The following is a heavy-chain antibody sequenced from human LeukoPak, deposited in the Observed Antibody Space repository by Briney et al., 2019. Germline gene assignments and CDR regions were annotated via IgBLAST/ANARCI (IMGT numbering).Heavy chain of an antibody. J-gene: IGHJ4*02. D-gene: IGHD2-15*01. CDR1: GFTFSGSA. CDR3: TRPRGYCSGGSCYPWYFDY. CDR2: IRSKANSYAT. Sequence: PGGSLRLPCAASGFTFSGSAMHWVRQASGKGLEWVGRIRSKANSYATAYAASVKGRFTISRDDSKNTAYLQMNSLKTEDTAVYYCTRPRGYCSGGSCYPWYFDYWGQGTLVTVSS. V-gene: IGHV3-73*01.